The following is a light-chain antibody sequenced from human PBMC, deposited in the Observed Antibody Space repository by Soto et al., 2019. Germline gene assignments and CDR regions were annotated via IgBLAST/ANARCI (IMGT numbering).Light chain of an antibody. Sequence: SYELTQPPSVSVAPGQTASITCVGNNIGSKSVHWYQQKPGQAPVLVVYHDTDRPSGIPERFSGSNSGNTATLTISRVEAGDEADYYCQVWDSRSDHYVFGTGTKLTVL. V-gene: IGLV3-21*02. J-gene: IGLJ1*01. CDR3: QVWDSRSDHYV. CDR1: NIGSKS. CDR2: HDT.